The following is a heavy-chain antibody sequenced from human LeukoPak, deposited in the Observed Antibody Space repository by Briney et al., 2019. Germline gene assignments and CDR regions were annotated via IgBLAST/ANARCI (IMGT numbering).Heavy chain of an antibody. CDR1: GFTFSDYY. Sequence: GGSLRLSCAASGFTFSDYYMSWIRQAPGKGLEWVSYISSSSRYTNYADSVKGRFTISRDNAKNSLYLQMSSLRAEDTAVYYCVKGPLTGTTPYWGQGTLVTVSS. J-gene: IGHJ4*02. CDR3: VKGPLTGTTPY. V-gene: IGHV3-11*06. D-gene: IGHD1-20*01. CDR2: ISSSSRYT.